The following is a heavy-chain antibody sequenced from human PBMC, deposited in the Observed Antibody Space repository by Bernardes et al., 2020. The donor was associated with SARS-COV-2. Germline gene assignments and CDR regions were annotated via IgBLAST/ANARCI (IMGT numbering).Heavy chain of an antibody. J-gene: IGHJ6*02. CDR1: GFTFNTFG. CDR3: AKLRSVLWIHPYYNAMDA. D-gene: IGHD2-2*01. V-gene: IGHV3-30*18. CDR2: ISYEGSIQ. Sequence: GGSLRLSCEASGFTFNTFGMHWVLQAPGKGLEWVAVISYEGSIQHYADSVKGRFTISRDSSKNTVYLQMNTLRPEDTAVYYCAKLRSVLWIHPYYNAMDAWGQGTTVTVSS.